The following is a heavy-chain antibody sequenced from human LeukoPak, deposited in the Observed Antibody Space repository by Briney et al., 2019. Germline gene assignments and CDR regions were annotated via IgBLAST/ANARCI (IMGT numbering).Heavy chain of an antibody. D-gene: IGHD3-3*01. CDR1: GGSINYNH. Sequence: PSETLSLTCSVSGGSINYNHWSWIRQTAGEGLEWIGRISTSGSTHYNPSLKSRVTISLDRSKNQFPLNLFSVTAADTAVYYCARDQWATVDLTMWYFDLWGRGSLVIVSS. V-gene: IGHV4-4*07. J-gene: IGHJ2*01. CDR2: ISTSGST. CDR3: ARDQWATVDLTMWYFDL.